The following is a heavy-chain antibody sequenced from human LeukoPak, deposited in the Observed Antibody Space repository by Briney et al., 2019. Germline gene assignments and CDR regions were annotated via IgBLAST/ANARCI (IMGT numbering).Heavy chain of an antibody. Sequence: GGSLRLSCAASGFTFSSYAMHWVRQAPGKGLEWVAVISYDGSNKYYADSVKGRFTISRDNSKNTLYLQMNSPRAEDTAVYYCARDSKPYYGMDVWGRGTTVTVSS. V-gene: IGHV3-30-3*01. J-gene: IGHJ6*02. CDR1: GFTFSSYA. CDR2: ISYDGSNK. CDR3: ARDSKPYYGMDV.